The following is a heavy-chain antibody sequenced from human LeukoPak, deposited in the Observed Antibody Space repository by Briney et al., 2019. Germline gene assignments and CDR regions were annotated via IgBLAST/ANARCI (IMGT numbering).Heavy chain of an antibody. CDR2: INHSGST. V-gene: IGHV4-34*01. D-gene: IGHD3-3*02. CDR1: GFTFSSYS. J-gene: IGHJ2*01. Sequence: GSLRLSCAASGFTFSSYSMNWVRQPPGKGLEWIGEINHSGSTNYNPSLKSRVTISVDTSKNQFSLKLSSVTAADTAVYYCARGGHFWYFDLWGRGTLVTVSS. CDR3: ARGGHFWYFDL.